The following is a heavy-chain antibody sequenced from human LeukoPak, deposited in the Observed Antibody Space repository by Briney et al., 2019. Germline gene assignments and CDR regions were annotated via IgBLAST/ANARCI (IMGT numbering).Heavy chain of an antibody. CDR3: AKDLRSGSYYYFDY. CDR1: GITFSSYA. Sequence: PGGSLRLSCAASGITFSSYAMSLVRQAPGKGLEWVSAISGSGGSTYYADSVKGRFTISRDNSKNTLYLQMNSLRAEDTAVYYCAKDLRSGSYYYFDYWGQGTLVTVSS. CDR2: ISGSGGST. V-gene: IGHV3-23*01. J-gene: IGHJ4*02. D-gene: IGHD1-26*01.